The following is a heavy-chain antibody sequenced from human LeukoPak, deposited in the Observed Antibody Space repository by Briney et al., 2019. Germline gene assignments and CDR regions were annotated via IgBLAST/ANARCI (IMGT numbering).Heavy chain of an antibody. CDR2: ISWNSGSI. D-gene: IGHD3-10*01. Sequence: GGSLRLSCAASGFTFDDYAMPWVRQAPGKGLEWVSGISWNSGSIGYADSVKGRFTISRDNAKNSLYLQMNSLRAEDTALYYCAKLYYGSGSPGGMDVWGQGTTVTVSS. V-gene: IGHV3-9*01. CDR3: AKLYYGSGSPGGMDV. J-gene: IGHJ6*02. CDR1: GFTFDDYA.